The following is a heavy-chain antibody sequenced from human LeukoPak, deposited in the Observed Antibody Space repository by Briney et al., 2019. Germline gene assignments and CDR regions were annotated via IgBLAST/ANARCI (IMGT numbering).Heavy chain of an antibody. CDR3: ARDRRSGSYLNYFDY. J-gene: IGHJ4*02. Sequence: GGSLRLSCAAFDLTVTYNHMNWVRQVPGKGLEWVANIKQDGSEKYYVDSVKGRFTISRDNAKNSLYLQMNSLRAEDTAVYYCARDRRSGSYLNYFDYWGQGTLVTVSS. D-gene: IGHD1-26*01. V-gene: IGHV3-7*01. CDR2: IKQDGSEK. CDR1: DLTVTYNH.